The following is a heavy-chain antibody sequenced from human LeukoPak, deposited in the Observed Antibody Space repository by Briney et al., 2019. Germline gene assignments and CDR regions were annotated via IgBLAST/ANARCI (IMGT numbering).Heavy chain of an antibody. CDR1: DFSFTSYG. CDR2: ISAYNGST. CDR3: ARDLTSNVAVTEYHYYAMDV. V-gene: IGHV1-18*01. Sequence: ASVKVSCKASDFSFTSYGMSWVRQAPGQGLEWMGWISAYNGSTKYAQKLQGRVTMTTGTSTGTAYMELRSLRPDDTAVYYCARDLTSNVAVTEYHYYAMDVWGQGTTVTVSS. J-gene: IGHJ6*02. D-gene: IGHD6-19*01.